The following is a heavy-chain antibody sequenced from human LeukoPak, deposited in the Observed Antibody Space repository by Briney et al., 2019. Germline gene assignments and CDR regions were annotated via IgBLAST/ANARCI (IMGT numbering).Heavy chain of an antibody. CDR1: GGSITSTYY. CDR3: ARHVRGHDYVWGSYPSPFAY. Sequence: SETLSLTCSVSGGSITSTYYWGWIRQPPGKGLEWIGSMYYSGSTYYNPSLKSRVTMSVDTSKNQFSLRLSSVTAADTAVYYCARHVRGHDYVWGSYPSPFAYWGQGALVTVSS. J-gene: IGHJ4*02. CDR2: MYYSGST. D-gene: IGHD3-16*02. V-gene: IGHV4-39*01.